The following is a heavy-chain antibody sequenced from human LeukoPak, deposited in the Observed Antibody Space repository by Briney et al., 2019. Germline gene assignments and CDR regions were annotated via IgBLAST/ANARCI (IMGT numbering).Heavy chain of an antibody. CDR1: GGIFTTYA. CDR2: VIPVLGTA. CDR3: AKEYRGDGSGIMDV. D-gene: IGHD3-10*01. Sequence: GASVKVSCKASGGIFTTYAISWVRLAPGQGLEWMGRVIPVLGTANYAQKFQGRVTITADKSTTSAYMELNSLRSDDTAVYYCAKEYRGDGSGIMDVWAQGTTVTVSS. V-gene: IGHV1-69*04. J-gene: IGHJ6*02.